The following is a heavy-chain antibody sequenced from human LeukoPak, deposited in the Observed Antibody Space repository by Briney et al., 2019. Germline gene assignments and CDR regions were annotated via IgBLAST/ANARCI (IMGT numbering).Heavy chain of an antibody. V-gene: IGHV4-34*01. D-gene: IGHD2-15*01. Sequence: SETLSLTCAVYGGSFSGYYWSWIRQPPGKGLEWIGEINHSGSTNYNPSLKSRVTISVDTSKNQFSLKLSSVTAADTAVYYCATRYCSGGDCYSWFDPWGQGTLVTVSS. J-gene: IGHJ5*02. CDR3: ATRYCSGGDCYSWFDP. CDR1: GGSFSGYY. CDR2: INHSGST.